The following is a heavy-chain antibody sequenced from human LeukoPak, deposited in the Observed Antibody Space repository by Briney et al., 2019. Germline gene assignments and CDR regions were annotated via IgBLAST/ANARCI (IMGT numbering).Heavy chain of an antibody. Sequence: GGSLRLSCAASGFTFSSYAITWVRQAPRKRLEWVSVISGGGDSTYYADSVKGRFTISRDNSKNALFLQMNSLRAEDTAVYYCARGSYSGSYYSRLDYWGQGTLVTVSS. D-gene: IGHD1-26*01. CDR1: GFTFSSYA. CDR3: ARGSYSGSYYSRLDY. J-gene: IGHJ4*02. CDR2: ISGGGDST. V-gene: IGHV3-23*01.